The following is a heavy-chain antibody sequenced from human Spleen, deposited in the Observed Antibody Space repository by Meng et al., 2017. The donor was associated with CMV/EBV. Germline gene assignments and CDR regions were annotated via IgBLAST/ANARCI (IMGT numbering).Heavy chain of an antibody. CDR1: FPFNTYW. CDR3: AICSATAGWYSGSSWFDP. CDR2: IKQDGSEK. Sequence: FPFNTYWMNWVRQAPGKGLEWVANIKQDGSEKYYVDSVKGRFTISRDNAKKSLYLQMNSLRAEDTAVYYCAICSATAGWYSGSSWFDPWGQGTLVTVSS. V-gene: IGHV3-7*01. J-gene: IGHJ5*02. D-gene: IGHD6-19*01.